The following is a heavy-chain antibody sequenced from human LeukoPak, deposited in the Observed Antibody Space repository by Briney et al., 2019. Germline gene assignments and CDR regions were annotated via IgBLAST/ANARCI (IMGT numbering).Heavy chain of an antibody. D-gene: IGHD3-16*02. CDR1: GFSFSNFG. CDR3: ARGVSVGSAVIVY. CDR2: ITSDGSDK. J-gene: IGHJ4*02. V-gene: IGHV3-30*03. Sequence: QTGGSLRLSCAASGFSFSNFGMDWVRQAPGKGLEWVAVITSDGSDKYYADSVKGRFTISRDESKNTLLLQMESLKVEDSGVYYCARGVSVGSAVIVYWGQGTLVTVSS.